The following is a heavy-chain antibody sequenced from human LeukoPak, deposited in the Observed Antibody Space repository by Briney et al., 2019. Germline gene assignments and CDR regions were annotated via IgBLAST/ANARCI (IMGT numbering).Heavy chain of an antibody. D-gene: IGHD3-10*01. J-gene: IGHJ4*02. Sequence: GESLKTSCKASGNSITTYWIGWVRQKPGKGLEWMGLIFPGDSDTKYSPSFQGQVTISADKSISTAYLQWSSLKASDTAIYYCARPNYGSADYWGQGTLLTVSS. CDR3: ARPNYGSADY. CDR2: IFPGDSDT. CDR1: GNSITTYW. V-gene: IGHV5-51*01.